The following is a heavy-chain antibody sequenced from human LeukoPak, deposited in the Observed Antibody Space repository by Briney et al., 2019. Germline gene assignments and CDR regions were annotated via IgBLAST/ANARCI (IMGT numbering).Heavy chain of an antibody. J-gene: IGHJ6*03. CDR1: GGSISSSSYY. CDR2: IYYSGST. D-gene: IGHD3-3*01. Sequence: NASETLSLTCTVSGGSISSSSYYWGWIRQPPGKGLEWIGSIYYSGSTYYNPSLKSPVTISVDTSKNQSSLTLSSVTAADTAVYYCARHNYDFWSGYPPPLRNYYYMDVWGKGTTVTVSS. V-gene: IGHV4-39*01. CDR3: ARHNYDFWSGYPPPLRNYYYMDV.